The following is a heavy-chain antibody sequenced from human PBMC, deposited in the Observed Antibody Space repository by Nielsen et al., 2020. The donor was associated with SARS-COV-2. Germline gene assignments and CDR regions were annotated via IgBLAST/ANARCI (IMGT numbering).Heavy chain of an antibody. D-gene: IGHD2-15*01. J-gene: IGHJ4*02. CDR2: ISYDGSNK. Sequence: GESLKISCAASGFTFSTYVMHWFRQAPGKGLEWVAAISYDGSNKYYVDSVKGRFTISRDNSKNTLYLQMSSLREEDTAVYYCAKDWTAIVVVPSGGVDYWGQGTLVTVSS. V-gene: IGHV3-30*18. CDR1: GFTFSTYV. CDR3: AKDWTAIVVVPSGGVDY.